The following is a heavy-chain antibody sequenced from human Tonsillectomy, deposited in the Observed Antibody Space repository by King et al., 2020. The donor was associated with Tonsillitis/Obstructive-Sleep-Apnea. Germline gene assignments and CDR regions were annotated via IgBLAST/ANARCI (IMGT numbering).Heavy chain of an antibody. CDR2: IWFDGSEK. Sequence: QLVQSGGGVVQPGRSLRLSCAASGFNFRTYGMHWVRQAPGKGLEWVAVIWFDGSEKYYADSVKGRFTISRDNSKKTLYLQMSSLRAEDTAVYYCANSLRNAFDMCGQGTMVTVSS. CDR3: ANSLRNAFDM. J-gene: IGHJ3*02. V-gene: IGHV3-33*06. CDR1: GFNFRTYG. D-gene: IGHD4-17*01.